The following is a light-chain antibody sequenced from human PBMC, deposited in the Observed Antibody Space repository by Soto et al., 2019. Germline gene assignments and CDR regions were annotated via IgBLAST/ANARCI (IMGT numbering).Light chain of an antibody. V-gene: IGLV2-14*01. J-gene: IGLJ2*01. CDR3: TSYTSTSTLV. CDR2: EAA. CDR1: SDDIGANNY. Sequence: QSALTQPASVSGSPGQSITISCTGTSDDIGANNYVSWYQHHPGKAPKILIYEAANRPSGVSHRFSGSKSDNTASLTISGLQAEDEADYFCTSYTSTSTLVFGGGTKLTVL.